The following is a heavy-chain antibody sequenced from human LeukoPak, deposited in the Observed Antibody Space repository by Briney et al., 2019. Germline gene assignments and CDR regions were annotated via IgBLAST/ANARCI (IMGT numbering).Heavy chain of an antibody. CDR3: AKAGGYSYKYYFDS. D-gene: IGHD5-18*01. V-gene: IGHV3-30*18. Sequence: GGSLRLSCAASGFTFSSYDMHWVRQAPGKGLEWVAVISYDGNDKHYADSVKGRFTISRDNSKNTLYLQMNSLRVEDTAVYYCAKAGGYSYKYYFDSWGQGTLVTVSS. J-gene: IGHJ4*02. CDR1: GFTFSSYD. CDR2: ISYDGNDK.